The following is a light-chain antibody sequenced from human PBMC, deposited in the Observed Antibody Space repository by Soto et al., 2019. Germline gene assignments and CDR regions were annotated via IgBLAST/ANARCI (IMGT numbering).Light chain of an antibody. CDR2: GVS. J-gene: IGLJ2*01. CDR3: SSYAGSNKLI. Sequence: QSALTQPPSASGSPGQSVTISCTGTTSDVGGYNFVSWYQQHPGKAPKLLIYGVSKRPSGVPDRFSGSKSGNTASLTVSGLQAEAEADYYCSSYAGSNKLIFGGGTKVTVL. V-gene: IGLV2-8*01. CDR1: TSDVGGYNF.